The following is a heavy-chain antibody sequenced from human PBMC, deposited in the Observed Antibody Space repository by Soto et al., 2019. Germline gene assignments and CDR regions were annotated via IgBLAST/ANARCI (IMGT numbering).Heavy chain of an antibody. CDR1: GFTFSGYA. Sequence: PGGSLRLSCSASGFTFSGYAMLWVRQAPGKGLEYVSAISNDGGRTYYADFVKGRFTISRDNSKNTLYLQMNSLRAEDTAVYYCARRNELSGSYGPGPRYNWFDPWGQGTLVTVSS. CDR2: ISNDGGRT. V-gene: IGHV3-64*04. CDR3: ARRNELSGSYGPGPRYNWFDP. J-gene: IGHJ5*02. D-gene: IGHD1-26*01.